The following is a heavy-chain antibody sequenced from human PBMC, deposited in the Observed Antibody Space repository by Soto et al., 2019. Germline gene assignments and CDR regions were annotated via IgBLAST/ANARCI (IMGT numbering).Heavy chain of an antibody. CDR1: GYTFTNYY. Sequence: QVQLVQSGAEVKKPGASVKVSCKASGYTFTNYYMHWVRQAPGQGLEWMGIINPSGGSTSYAQKFQGRITMTRDTSTSTVYMELSSLRSEDTAVYYCARDGPIVVVVPATPGWGDAFDIWGQGAMVTVSS. CDR2: INPSGGST. J-gene: IGHJ3*02. V-gene: IGHV1-46*01. CDR3: ARDGPIVVVVPATPGWGDAFDI. D-gene: IGHD2-15*01.